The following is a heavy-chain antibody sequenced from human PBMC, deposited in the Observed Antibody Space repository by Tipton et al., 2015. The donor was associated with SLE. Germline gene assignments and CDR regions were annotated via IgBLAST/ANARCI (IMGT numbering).Heavy chain of an antibody. J-gene: IGHJ3*01. CDR1: GFTFGDYA. Sequence: LRLSCTASGFTFGDYAMSWIRQPPGKGLEWIGEINHRGSTNYNPTLKSRVTISVDTSKNQFSLKLSSVTAADTAVYYCARARGGMVYADAFDFWGQGTMVTVSS. CDR2: INHRGST. CDR3: ARARGGMVYADAFDF. V-gene: IGHV4-34*01. D-gene: IGHD2-8*01.